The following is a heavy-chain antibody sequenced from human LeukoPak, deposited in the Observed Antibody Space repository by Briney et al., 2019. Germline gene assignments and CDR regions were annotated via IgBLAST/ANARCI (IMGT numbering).Heavy chain of an antibody. Sequence: GGSLRLSCAASGLTFSSYSMNWVRQAPGKGLEWVSSISSSSSYRYYADSVKGRFTISRDNAKNSLYLQMNSLRAEDTAVYYCARDTERRPGAFDIWGQGTMVTVSS. CDR3: ARDTERRPGAFDI. J-gene: IGHJ3*02. CDR1: GLTFSSYS. D-gene: IGHD3-10*01. CDR2: ISSSSSYR. V-gene: IGHV3-21*01.